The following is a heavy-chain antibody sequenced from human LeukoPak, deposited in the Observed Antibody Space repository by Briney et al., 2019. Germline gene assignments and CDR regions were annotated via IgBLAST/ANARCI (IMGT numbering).Heavy chain of an antibody. CDR1: GFTFSSYW. J-gene: IGHJ4*02. CDR3: AKDRRDIVGATGGDY. V-gene: IGHV3-74*01. Sequence: GGSLRLSCAASGFTFSSYWMHWVRQAPGKGLVWVSRINSDGSSTSYADSVKGRFTISRDNSKNTLYLQMNSLRAEDTAVYYCAKDRRDIVGATGGDYWGQGTLVTVSS. CDR2: INSDGSST. D-gene: IGHD1-26*01.